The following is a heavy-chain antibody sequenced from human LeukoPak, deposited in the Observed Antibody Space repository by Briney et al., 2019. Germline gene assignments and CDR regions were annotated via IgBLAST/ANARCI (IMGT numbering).Heavy chain of an antibody. CDR2: IYYSGST. CDR1: GGSISSYY. J-gene: IGHJ5*02. Sequence: SETLSLTCTVSGGSISSYYWSWIRQPPGKGLEWIGYIYYSGSTNYNPSLKSRVTISVDTPKNQFSLKLSSVTAADTAVYYCARGHYEFGELANWFDPWGQGTLVTVSS. CDR3: ARGHYEFGELANWFDP. V-gene: IGHV4-59*01. D-gene: IGHD3-10*01.